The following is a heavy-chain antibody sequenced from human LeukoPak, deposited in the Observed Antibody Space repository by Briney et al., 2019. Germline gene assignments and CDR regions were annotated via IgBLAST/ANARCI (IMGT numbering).Heavy chain of an antibody. J-gene: IGHJ4*02. D-gene: IGHD6-13*01. CDR2: INHSGST. V-gene: IGHV4-34*01. CDR3: ARQQEGAAAEMGY. CDR1: GGSFSGYY. Sequence: SETLSLTCAVYGGSFSGYYWSWIRQPPGKGLEWIGEINHSGSTNYNPSLKSRVTISVDTSKNQFSLKLSSVTAADTAVYYCARQQEGAAAEMGYWGQGTLVTVSS.